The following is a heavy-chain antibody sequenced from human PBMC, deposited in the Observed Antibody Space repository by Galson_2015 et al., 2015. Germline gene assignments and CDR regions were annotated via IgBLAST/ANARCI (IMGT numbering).Heavy chain of an antibody. J-gene: IGHJ4*02. CDR3: AKDSYFDSSGYLGGSLDY. CDR1: GFTFSNYA. D-gene: IGHD3-22*01. CDR2: ISGSAGST. V-gene: IGHV3-23*01. Sequence: SLRLSCATSGFTFSNYAMSWVRQAPGKGLEWVSAISGSAGSTYYADSVKGRFTISRDNSKNTLYLQMNSLRAKDTAIYYCAKDSYFDSSGYLGGSLDYWGQGTLVTVSS.